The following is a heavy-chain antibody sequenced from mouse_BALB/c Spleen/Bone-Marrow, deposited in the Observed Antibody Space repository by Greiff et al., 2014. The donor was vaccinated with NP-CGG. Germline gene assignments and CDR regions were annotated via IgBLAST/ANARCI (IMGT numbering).Heavy chain of an antibody. CDR3: ASYVYGYYFDY. CDR2: IDPANGNT. Sequence: VQLKESGAELVKPGASVKLSCTASGFSIKDTYMHWVKQRPEQGLEWIGRIDPANGNTKYDPKFQGKATITADTSSNTAYLQPSSLTSEDTAVYYCASYVYGYYFDYWGQGTTLTVSS. V-gene: IGHV14-3*02. CDR1: GFSIKDTY. J-gene: IGHJ2*01. D-gene: IGHD2-2*01.